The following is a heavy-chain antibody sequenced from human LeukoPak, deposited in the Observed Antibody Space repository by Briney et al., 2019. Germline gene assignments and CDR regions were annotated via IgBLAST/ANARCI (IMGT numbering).Heavy chain of an antibody. Sequence: ASVKVSCKASGYTFTGYYMHWVRQAPGQGLEWMGWINPNSGNTGYAQKFQGRVTITRNTSISTAYMELSSLRSEDTAVYYCARTSGYDYLGYWGQGTLVTVSS. V-gene: IGHV1-8*03. CDR3: ARTSGYDYLGY. CDR1: GYTFTGYY. J-gene: IGHJ4*02. CDR2: INPNSGNT. D-gene: IGHD5-12*01.